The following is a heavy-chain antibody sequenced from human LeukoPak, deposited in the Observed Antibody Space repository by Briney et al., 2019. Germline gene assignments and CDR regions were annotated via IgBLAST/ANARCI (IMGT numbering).Heavy chain of an antibody. CDR3: ARLDSSGWYRGGFDY. D-gene: IGHD6-19*01. Sequence: GGSLQISGEGSGYRFTSYWIGWGRQLPGKGLEWMGIIYPGDSDTRYSPSFQGQVTISADKSISTAYLQWSSLKASDTAMYYCARLDSSGWYRGGFDYWGQGTLVTVSS. CDR1: GYRFTSYW. V-gene: IGHV5-51*01. J-gene: IGHJ4*02. CDR2: IYPGDSDT.